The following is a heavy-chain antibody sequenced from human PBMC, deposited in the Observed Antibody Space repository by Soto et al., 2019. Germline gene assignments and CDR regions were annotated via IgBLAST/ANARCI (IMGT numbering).Heavy chain of an antibody. CDR1: GGSISSGDYY. J-gene: IGHJ4*02. D-gene: IGHD6-19*01. CDR2: IYYSGST. CDR3: AREWAQWLVSDY. V-gene: IGHV4-30-4*01. Sequence: QVQLQESGPGLVKPSQTLSLTCTVSGGSISSGDYYXXXXXXXXXKGLEWIGYIYYSGSTYYNPSLKSRVTISVDTSKNQFSLKLSSVTAADTAVYYCAREWAQWLVSDYWGQGTLVTVSS.